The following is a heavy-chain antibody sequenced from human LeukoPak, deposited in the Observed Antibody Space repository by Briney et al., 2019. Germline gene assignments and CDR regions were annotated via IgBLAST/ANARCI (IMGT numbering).Heavy chain of an antibody. CDR3: AKGGPKILEWLLFDY. V-gene: IGHV3-30*18. CDR1: GFIFSSYG. J-gene: IGHJ4*02. CDR2: ISYDGSNK. Sequence: GRSLRLSCAASGFIFSSYGMHWVRQAPGKGLEWVAVISYDGSNKYYADSVKGRFTISRDNSKNTLYLQMNSLRAEDTAVYYCAKGGPKILEWLLFDYWGQGTLVTVSS. D-gene: IGHD3-3*01.